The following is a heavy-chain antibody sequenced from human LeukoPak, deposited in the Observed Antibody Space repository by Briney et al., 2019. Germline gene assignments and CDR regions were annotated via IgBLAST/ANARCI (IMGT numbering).Heavy chain of an antibody. V-gene: IGHV3-48*01. J-gene: IGHJ3*02. Sequence: GGSLRLSCAASGFTFSSYSMNWVRQAPGKGLEWVSYISSSSSTIYYADSVKGRFTISRDSAKNSLYLQMNSLRAEDTAVYYCARVRSSYYYESSGYYHYDAFDIWGQGTMVTVSS. D-gene: IGHD3-22*01. CDR3: ARVRSSYYYESSGYYHYDAFDI. CDR1: GFTFSSYS. CDR2: ISSSSSTI.